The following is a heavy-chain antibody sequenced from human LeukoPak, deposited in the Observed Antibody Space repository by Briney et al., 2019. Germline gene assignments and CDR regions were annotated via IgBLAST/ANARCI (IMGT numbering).Heavy chain of an antibody. CDR1: GFTFSSYS. D-gene: IGHD2-15*01. CDR3: ARYGGSWDLDY. V-gene: IGHV3-21*01. CDR2: ISSSSSYI. J-gene: IGHJ4*02. Sequence: GGSLRLSCAASGFTFSSYSMNWVRQAPGKGLEWVSSISSSSSYIYYADSVKGRFTISRDNAKNSLFLQMNSLRAEDTAVYYCARYGGSWDLDYWGQGTLVTVSS.